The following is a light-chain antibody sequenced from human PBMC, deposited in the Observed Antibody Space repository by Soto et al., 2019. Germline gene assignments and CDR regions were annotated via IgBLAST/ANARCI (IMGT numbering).Light chain of an antibody. CDR1: SSHIGAGYD. V-gene: IGLV1-40*01. J-gene: IGLJ1*01. Sequence: QSVLTQPPSVSWAPLERGPISCTGSSSHIGAGYDVRWYQQLPGTAPKLLIYGNSNRPSGVPDRFSGSKSGTSASLAITGLQAEDEADYYCQSYDSSLSGVFGTGTKVTVL. CDR2: GNS. CDR3: QSYDSSLSGV.